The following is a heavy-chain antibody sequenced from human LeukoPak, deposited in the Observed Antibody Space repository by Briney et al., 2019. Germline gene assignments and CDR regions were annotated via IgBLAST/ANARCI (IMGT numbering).Heavy chain of an antibody. CDR2: IYYSGST. V-gene: IGHV4-31*03. CDR1: GGSISSGGYY. D-gene: IGHD2-2*01. J-gene: IGHJ3*02. Sequence: PSETLSLSCTVSGGSISSGGYYWSWIRQHPGKGLEWTAYIYYSGSTYYNPSLKSRFTTPVDTSKNQFSLKLSSVTAADTAVYYCARSSKDIVVVPAVPTHAFDIWGQGTMVTVSS. CDR3: ARSSKDIVVVPAVPTHAFDI.